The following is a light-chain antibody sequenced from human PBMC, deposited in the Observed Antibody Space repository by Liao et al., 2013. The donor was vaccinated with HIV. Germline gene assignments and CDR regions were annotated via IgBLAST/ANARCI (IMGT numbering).Light chain of an antibody. CDR3: FAVADNNWI. Sequence: SYELTQPPSVSVSPGQTARITCSGDALPKQYAYWYQQKPGQAPVLVIYKDSERPSGIPERFSGSSSGTTVTLTITGAQVEDEADYYCFAVADNNWIFGGGTKLTVL. V-gene: IGLV3-25*02. CDR2: KDS. J-gene: IGLJ3*02. CDR1: ALPKQY.